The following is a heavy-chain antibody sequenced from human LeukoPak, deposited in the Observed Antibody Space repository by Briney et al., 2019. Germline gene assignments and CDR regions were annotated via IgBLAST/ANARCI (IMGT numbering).Heavy chain of an antibody. J-gene: IGHJ3*02. D-gene: IGHD1-26*01. CDR2: ISSSSSYI. Sequence: GGSLRLSCAASGFTFSSYSMNWVRQAPGKGLEWVSSISSSSSYIYYADSVKGRFTISRDNAKNSLYLQVNSLRAEDTAVYYCASSRELLKLGAFDIWGQGTMVTVSS. CDR1: GFTFSSYS. CDR3: ASSRELLKLGAFDI. V-gene: IGHV3-21*01.